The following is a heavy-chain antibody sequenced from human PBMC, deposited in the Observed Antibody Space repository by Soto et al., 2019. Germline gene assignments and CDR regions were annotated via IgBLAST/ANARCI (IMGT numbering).Heavy chain of an antibody. CDR1: GFTFSSYA. D-gene: IGHD5-18*01. V-gene: IGHV3-64D*06. J-gene: IGHJ3*02. CDR2: ISSNGGST. CDR3: VKALNDNMATASGAFDI. Sequence: GGSLRLSCSASGFTFSSYAMHWVRQAPGKGLEYVSAISSNGGSTYYADSVKGRFTISRDNSKNTLYLQMSSLRAEDTAVYYCVKALNDNMATASGAFDIWGQGTMVTVSS.